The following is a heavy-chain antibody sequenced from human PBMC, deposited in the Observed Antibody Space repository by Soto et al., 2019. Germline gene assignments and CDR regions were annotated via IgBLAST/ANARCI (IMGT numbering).Heavy chain of an antibody. Sequence: QVQLVQSGAEVKKPGSSVKVSCKASRGTFSTYAISWVRQTPGQGLEWMGGIIPMFGTANYAQKFQGRVTITADESTSTAYMELSSLRSEDTAVFYCARRYCISSSCYLYGMDVWGQGTTVTVSS. CDR1: RGTFSTYA. J-gene: IGHJ6*02. CDR2: IIPMFGTA. CDR3: ARRYCISSSCYLYGMDV. D-gene: IGHD2-15*01. V-gene: IGHV1-69*12.